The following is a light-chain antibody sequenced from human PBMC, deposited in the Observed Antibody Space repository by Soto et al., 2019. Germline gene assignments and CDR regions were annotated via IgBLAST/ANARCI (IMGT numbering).Light chain of an antibody. CDR2: KAS. Sequence: DIQMTQSPSTLSASVGDRVTITCRASQSISSWLAWYQQKPGKAPKLLIYKASSLESGVPSRFSGSGSGTEFTLPIRSLQPDHFATYYCQQYNSYPTTFGQGTKVEIK. J-gene: IGKJ1*01. V-gene: IGKV1-5*03. CDR3: QQYNSYPTT. CDR1: QSISSW.